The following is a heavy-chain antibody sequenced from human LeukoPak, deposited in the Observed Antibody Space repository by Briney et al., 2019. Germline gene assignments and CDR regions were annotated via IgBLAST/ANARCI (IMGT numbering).Heavy chain of an antibody. CDR2: ISGSGGST. V-gene: IGHV3-23*01. D-gene: IGHD1-1*01. Sequence: GGSLRLSCAASGFTFSTYCMHWVRQAPGKGLEWVSAISGSGGSTYYADSVTGRFTISRDNSKNTLYLQMNSLRAEDTAVYYCAKDPPTGTYYWGQGTLVTVSS. J-gene: IGHJ4*02. CDR1: GFTFSTYC. CDR3: AKDPPTGTYY.